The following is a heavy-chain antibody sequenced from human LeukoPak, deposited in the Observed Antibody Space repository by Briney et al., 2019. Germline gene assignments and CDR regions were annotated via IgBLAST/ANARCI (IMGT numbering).Heavy chain of an antibody. CDR3: ARGPRNLYTAMAPFDY. Sequence: PSETLSLTCAVYGGSFSGYYWSWIRQPPGKGLEWIGEINHSGSTNYNPSLKSRVTISVDTSKNQFSLKLSSVTAADTAVYYCARGPRNLYTAMAPFDYWGQGTLVTASS. J-gene: IGHJ4*02. CDR1: GGSFSGYY. CDR2: INHSGST. D-gene: IGHD5-18*01. V-gene: IGHV4-34*01.